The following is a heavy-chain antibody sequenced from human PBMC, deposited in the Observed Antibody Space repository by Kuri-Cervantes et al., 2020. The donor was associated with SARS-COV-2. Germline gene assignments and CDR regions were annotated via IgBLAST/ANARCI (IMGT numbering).Heavy chain of an antibody. CDR3: ARLLVWGSYYFDY. D-gene: IGHD3-16*01. CDR2: IYYSGST. J-gene: IGHJ4*02. CDR1: GGSFSGYY. Sequence: SQTLSLTCAVYGGSFSGYYWSWIRQPPGKGLEWIGSIYYSGSTYYNPSLKSRVTISVDTSKNQFSPKLSSVTAADTAVYYCARLLVWGSYYFDYWGQGTLVTVSS. V-gene: IGHV4-34*01.